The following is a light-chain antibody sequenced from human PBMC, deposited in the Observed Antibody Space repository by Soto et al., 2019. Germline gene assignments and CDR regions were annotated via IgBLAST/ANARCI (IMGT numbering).Light chain of an antibody. J-gene: IGKJ1*01. V-gene: IGKV3-20*01. CDR2: GAS. CDR1: QTVSTNY. CDR3: QQYGSSPVT. Sequence: EIVLTQSPGTLSLSPGERATLSCRASQTVSTNYLAWYQQKPGQAPSLLIYGASSRATGIPDRFSGSGSGTDFTLTIRRLEPEDFAVYYCQQYGSSPVTFGQGTKVEIK.